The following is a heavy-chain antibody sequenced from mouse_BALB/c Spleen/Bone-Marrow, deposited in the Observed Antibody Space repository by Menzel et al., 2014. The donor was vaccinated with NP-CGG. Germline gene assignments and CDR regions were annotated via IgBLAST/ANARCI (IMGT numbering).Heavy chain of an antibody. V-gene: IGHV1S127*01. CDR1: GYTFTSYW. Sequence: VQLQQSGAELAKPGASVKMSCKASGYTFTSYWMHWVRQRPGQGLEWIGVIDPSDSYTSYIQKFKGKATLTVDTSSSTAYMQLSSLTSEDSAVYYCTRDAMDYWGQGTSVTVSS. J-gene: IGHJ4*01. CDR3: TRDAMDY. CDR2: IDPSDSYT.